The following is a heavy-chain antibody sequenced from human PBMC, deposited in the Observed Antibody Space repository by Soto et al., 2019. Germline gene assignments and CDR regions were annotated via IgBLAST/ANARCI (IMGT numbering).Heavy chain of an antibody. CDR2: IYYSGTT. CDR3: AREVMVRGVYDY. Sequence: SETLSLTCIVSGDSISSHYWSWIRQPPGKGLEWIGYIYYSGTTIYNPSLRSRVTMSVDTSKNQFSLNLSSVTAADTAVYYCAREVMVRGVYDYWGQGTLVTVSS. J-gene: IGHJ4*02. D-gene: IGHD3-10*01. V-gene: IGHV4-59*11. CDR1: GDSISSHY.